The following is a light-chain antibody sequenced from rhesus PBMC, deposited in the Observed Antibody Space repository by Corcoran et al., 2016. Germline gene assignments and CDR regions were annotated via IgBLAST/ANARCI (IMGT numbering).Light chain of an antibody. J-gene: IGKJ2*01. CDR1: QSIGSW. CDR2: KAS. Sequence: DIQMTQSPSSLSASAGDTVTITCRASQSIGSWLAWYPPKPGKAPRLLIYKASSLQSGVPSRFSGSGPGTDFTLTISSLQSEDFATYYCQQYSSSPYSFGQGTKLEIK. CDR3: QQYSSSPYS. V-gene: IGKV1-22*01.